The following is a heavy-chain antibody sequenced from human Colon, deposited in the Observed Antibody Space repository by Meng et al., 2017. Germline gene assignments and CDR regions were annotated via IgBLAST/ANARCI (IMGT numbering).Heavy chain of an antibody. Sequence: GSLRLSCTASGASLSSSSYYWGWIRQPPGKGLEWIGTIYFSGTTYSSPSLNSRVTISLDTSKNQSSLNLSSVTAADTAIYYCASRLYSRPPGDLDSWGQGTLVTVSS. CDR1: GASLSSSSYY. CDR2: IYFSGTT. D-gene: IGHD7-27*01. V-gene: IGHV4-39*07. J-gene: IGHJ4*02. CDR3: ASRLYSRPPGDLDS.